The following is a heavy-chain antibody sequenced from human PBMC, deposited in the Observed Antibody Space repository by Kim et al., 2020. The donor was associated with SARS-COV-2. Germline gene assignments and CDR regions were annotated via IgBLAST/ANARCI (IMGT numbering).Heavy chain of an antibody. Sequence: GGSLRLSCAASGFTFSSYAMHWVRQAPGKGLEWVAVISYDGSNKYYADSVKGRFTISRDNSKNTLYLQMNSLRAEDTAVYYCARDLGYSSSRNRGYYYYYYGMDVWGQGTTVTVSS. CDR2: ISYDGSNK. CDR3: ARDLGYSSSRNRGYYYYYYGMDV. D-gene: IGHD6-13*01. V-gene: IGHV3-30*04. J-gene: IGHJ6*02. CDR1: GFTFSSYA.